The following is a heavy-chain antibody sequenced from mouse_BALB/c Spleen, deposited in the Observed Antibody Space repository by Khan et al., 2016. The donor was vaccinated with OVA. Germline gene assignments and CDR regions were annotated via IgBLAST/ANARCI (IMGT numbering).Heavy chain of an antibody. J-gene: IGHJ2*01. CDR3: ARTARIKY. CDR1: GYSITSGYG. CDR2: ISYSGRT. Sequence: EVQLVETGPGLVKPSQSLSLSCTVTGYSITSGYGWYWIRQFPENKLEWMGYISYSGRTNYNPSLKSRISITRDTSKNQFFLQLNSVTTEDTATYYSARTARIKYWGQGTTLTVSS. D-gene: IGHD1-2*01. V-gene: IGHV3-1*02.